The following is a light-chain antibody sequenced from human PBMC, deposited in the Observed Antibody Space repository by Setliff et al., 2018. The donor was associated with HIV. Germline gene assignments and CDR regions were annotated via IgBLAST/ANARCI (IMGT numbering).Light chain of an antibody. Sequence: QSVLTQPPSASGTPGQRVTISCSGSSSNIGSNTVNWYKQLPGTAPKLLMYSNNQRPSGAPDRFSGSKSGTSASLAISGLQSEDEADYYCAVWDDILNAFFVFGTGTKVTVL. CDR3: AVWDDILNAFFV. CDR2: SNN. V-gene: IGLV1-44*01. J-gene: IGLJ1*01. CDR1: SSNIGSNT.